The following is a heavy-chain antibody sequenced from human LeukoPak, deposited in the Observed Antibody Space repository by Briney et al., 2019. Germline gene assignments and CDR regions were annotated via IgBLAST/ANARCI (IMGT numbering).Heavy chain of an antibody. CDR2: VSYSGTT. D-gene: IGHD2-15*01. CDR1: GGSINSGAYF. J-gene: IGHJ3*02. Sequence: PSQTLSLTCTVSGGSINSGAYFWSWIRQHPVKGLGWFGYVSYSGTTYYNPSLKSRTSISLDTSKNQFSLRLDSVTDADTAMYYCARAEPSFCSGGSCSSWIDAFDIWGQGTMVTVSS. V-gene: IGHV4-31*03. CDR3: ARAEPSFCSGGSCSSWIDAFDI.